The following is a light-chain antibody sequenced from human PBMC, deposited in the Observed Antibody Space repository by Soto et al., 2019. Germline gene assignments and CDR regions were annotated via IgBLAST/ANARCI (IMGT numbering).Light chain of an antibody. V-gene: IGKV3-20*01. CDR2: GAS. CDR3: QQYVTSSWT. Sequence: EIVLTQSPGTLSLSPGERATLSCRANQSVSSSYLAWYQQKPGQAPRLLIYGASSRATGIPDRFSGSGSGTDFTLTISRLEPEDFAVYYCQQYVTSSWTFGQGTKVDIK. J-gene: IGKJ1*01. CDR1: QSVSSSY.